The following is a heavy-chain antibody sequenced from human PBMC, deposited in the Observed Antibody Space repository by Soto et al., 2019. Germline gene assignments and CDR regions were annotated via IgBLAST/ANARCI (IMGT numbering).Heavy chain of an antibody. V-gene: IGHV3-30*18. D-gene: IGHD3-10*01. J-gene: IGHJ6*02. Sequence: GGSLSLSCEASGFIFSRYGVHWVRQAPGKGLEWVAVISHDGSSKDYAESVKGRFIISRDKSENTLYLQMNSLRAEDTAVYYCAKDLGSGKPYYYYAMDVWGQGTTVTVSS. CDR1: GFIFSRYG. CDR3: AKDLGSGKPYYYYAMDV. CDR2: ISHDGSSK.